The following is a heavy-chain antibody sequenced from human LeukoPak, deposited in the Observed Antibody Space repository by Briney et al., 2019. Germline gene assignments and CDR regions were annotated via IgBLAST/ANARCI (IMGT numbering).Heavy chain of an antibody. V-gene: IGHV3-23*01. Sequence: GGSLRLSCAASGFTFSSYAMSWVRQAPGKGLEWVSAISGSGGSTYYADSVKGRFTISRDNSKNTLYLQMNSLRAEDTAVYYCATYCTSTTCYAADDFWGQGTLVTVSS. CDR3: ATYCTSTTCYAADDF. D-gene: IGHD2-2*01. CDR1: GFTFSSYA. CDR2: ISGSGGST. J-gene: IGHJ4*02.